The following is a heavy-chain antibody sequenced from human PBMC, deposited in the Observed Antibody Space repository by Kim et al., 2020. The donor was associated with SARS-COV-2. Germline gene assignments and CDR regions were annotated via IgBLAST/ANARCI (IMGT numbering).Heavy chain of an antibody. D-gene: IGHD6-19*01. V-gene: IGHV1-69*13. Sequence: SVKVSCKASGGTFSSYAISWVRQAPGQGLEWMGGIIPIFGTANYAQKFQGRVTITADESTSTAYMELINLRSEDTAVYYCARGAPWGEYGQWLAHFDYLGHGTLVTVSS. J-gene: IGHJ4*01. CDR3: ARGAPWGEYGQWLAHFDY. CDR2: IIPIFGTA. CDR1: GGTFSSYA.